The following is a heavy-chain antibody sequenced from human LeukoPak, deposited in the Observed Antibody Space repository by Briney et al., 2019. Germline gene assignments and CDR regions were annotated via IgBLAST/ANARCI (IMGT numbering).Heavy chain of an antibody. CDR1: GFTFSSHG. CDR2: IYKVGNT. Sequence: GGSLRLSCAASGFTFSSHGMSWVRQAPGKGLEWVSVIYKVGNTFYADFVKGRFTISRDNSKNTLYLQMNSLRAEDTALYYCARGLVVGGTGVWAFDIWGQGTMVTVSS. J-gene: IGHJ3*02. CDR3: ARGLVVGGTGVWAFDI. V-gene: IGHV3-66*01. D-gene: IGHD1-26*01.